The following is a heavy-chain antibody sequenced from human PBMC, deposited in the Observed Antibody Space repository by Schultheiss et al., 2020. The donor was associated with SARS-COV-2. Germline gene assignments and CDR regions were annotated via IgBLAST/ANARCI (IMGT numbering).Heavy chain of an antibody. CDR1: GFTFSSYW. CDR3: ARAYSGYAYYYGMDV. V-gene: IGHV3-74*01. CDR2: INSDGSST. Sequence: GGSLRLSCAASGFTFSSYWMHWVRQAPEKGLVWVSRINSDGSSTSYADSVKGRFTISRDNSKNTLYLQMNSLRAEDTAVYYCARAYSGYAYYYGMDVWGQGTTVTVSS. J-gene: IGHJ6*02. D-gene: IGHD5-12*01.